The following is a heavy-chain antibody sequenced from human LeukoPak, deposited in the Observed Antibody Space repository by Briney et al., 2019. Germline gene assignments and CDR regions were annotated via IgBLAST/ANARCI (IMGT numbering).Heavy chain of an antibody. Sequence: GGSLRLSCAASGFTFSSYGMHWVRQAPGKGLEWVAVISYDGSNKYYADSVKGRFTISRDNSKNTLYLQMNSLRAEDTAVYYCARDPSLYYDFWSGYHNNWFDPWGQGTLVTVSS. CDR3: ARDPSLYYDFWSGYHNNWFDP. D-gene: IGHD3-3*01. V-gene: IGHV3-30*03. J-gene: IGHJ5*02. CDR2: ISYDGSNK. CDR1: GFTFSSYG.